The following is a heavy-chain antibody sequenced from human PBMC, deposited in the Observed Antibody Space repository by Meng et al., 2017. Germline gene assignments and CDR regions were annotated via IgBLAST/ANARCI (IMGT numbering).Heavy chain of an antibody. D-gene: IGHD6-6*01. J-gene: IGHJ4*02. V-gene: IGHV2-5*02. CDR3: ARMTYSSSFK. Sequence: LNDAGPTLLKPTHTLTLTCTFSGFSLSTSGVGVGWIRQPPGKSLEWLALIYWDDDKRYSPSLKSRLTITKDTSKNQVVLTMTNMDPVDTAIYYCARMTYSSSFKWGQGTLVTVSS. CDR1: GFSLSTSGVG. CDR2: IYWDDDK.